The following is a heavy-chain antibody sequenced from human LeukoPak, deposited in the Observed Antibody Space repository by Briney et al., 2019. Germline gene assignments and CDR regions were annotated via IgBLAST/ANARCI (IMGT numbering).Heavy chain of an antibody. D-gene: IGHD3-10*01. CDR2: ISKDGMNK. Sequence: VGALRPSCAASGFTFCPFALHLVPPAPGKGLEGGACISKDGMNKYYAESVKDRFTISRHNSKNTVYLQMNSLRAAEMAVYYCARDGKLWLGEVNRSYHGLDVWGQGTTVTVSS. CDR1: GFTFCPFA. J-gene: IGHJ6*02. CDR3: ARDGKLWLGEVNRSYHGLDV. V-gene: IGHV3-30*11.